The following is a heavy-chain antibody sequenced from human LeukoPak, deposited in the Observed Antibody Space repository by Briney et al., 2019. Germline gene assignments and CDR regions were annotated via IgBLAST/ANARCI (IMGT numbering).Heavy chain of an antibody. CDR3: ARLRSMIETPIDY. CDR2: ISYDGSNK. D-gene: IGHD3-22*01. Sequence: GGSLRLSCSASGFTFSSYAMHWVRQAPGKGLEWVEVISYDGSNKYYADSVNGRFTISRDNAKDSLYLQMNSLRAEDTAVYYCARLRSMIETPIDYWGQGTLVTVSS. J-gene: IGHJ4*02. CDR1: GFTFSSYA. V-gene: IGHV3-30*07.